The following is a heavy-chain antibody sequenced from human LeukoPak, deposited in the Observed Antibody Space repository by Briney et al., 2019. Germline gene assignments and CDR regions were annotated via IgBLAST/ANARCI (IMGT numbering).Heavy chain of an antibody. J-gene: IGHJ4*02. CDR1: GFTFSSYE. D-gene: IGHD5-18*01. Sequence: GGSLRLSCAASGFTFSSYEMNWVRQAPGKGLEWVSYISSSGRTIYYADSVKGRFTISRDNAKNSLYLQMNSLRAEDTAVYYCARASRGYSYGYNYWGQGTLVTVSS. CDR3: ARASRGYSYGYNY. CDR2: ISSSGRTI. V-gene: IGHV3-48*03.